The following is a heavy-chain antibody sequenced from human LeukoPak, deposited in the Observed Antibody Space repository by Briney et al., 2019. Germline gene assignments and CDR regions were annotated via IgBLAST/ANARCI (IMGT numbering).Heavy chain of an antibody. CDR2: IYYSGST. V-gene: IGHV4-59*01. J-gene: IGHJ3*02. D-gene: IGHD6-13*01. CDR1: GGSISSYY. Sequence: PSETLSLTCTVSGGSISSYYWSWIRQPPGKGLEWIGYIYYSGSTNYNPSLKSRVTILVDTSKNQFSLKLSSVTAADTAVYYCARDPPAGTNAFDIWGQGTMVTVSS. CDR3: ARDPPAGTNAFDI.